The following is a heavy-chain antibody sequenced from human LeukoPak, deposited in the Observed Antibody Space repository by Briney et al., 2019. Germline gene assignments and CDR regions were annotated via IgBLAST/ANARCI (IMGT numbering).Heavy chain of an antibody. Sequence: GGSLRLSCAASGFTFSSYGMHWVRQAPGKGLEWVAVISYDGSNKYYADSVKGRFTISRDNSKNTLYLQMNSLRAEDTAVYYCARTVAAGAGDHYFDSWGQGTLVTVSS. CDR3: ARTVAAGAGDHYFDS. CDR1: GFTFSSYG. J-gene: IGHJ4*02. D-gene: IGHD6-13*01. CDR2: ISYDGSNK. V-gene: IGHV3-30*03.